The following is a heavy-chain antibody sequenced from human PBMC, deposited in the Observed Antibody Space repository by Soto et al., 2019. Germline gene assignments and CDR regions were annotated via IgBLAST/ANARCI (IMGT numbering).Heavy chain of an antibody. V-gene: IGHV4-30-2*01. CDR1: GGSINSGGYS. D-gene: IGHD2-2*01. Sequence: SETLSLTCTVSGGSINSGGYSWTWIRQPPGKGLEWIGFIYHTGTTYYNPSLKSRVTISVDRSKNQFSLKLNSVTAADTAVYYCARSSTSANYFDYWGQGTLVTVSS. CDR2: IYHTGTT. CDR3: ARSSTSANYFDY. J-gene: IGHJ4*02.